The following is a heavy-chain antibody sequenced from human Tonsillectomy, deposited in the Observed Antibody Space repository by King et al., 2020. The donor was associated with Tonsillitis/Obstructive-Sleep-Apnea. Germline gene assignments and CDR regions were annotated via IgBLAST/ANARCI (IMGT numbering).Heavy chain of an antibody. Sequence: VQLVESGGGVVQPGGSLRLSCAASGFTFDDYDIHWVRQAPGKGLEWGSFISGDGGSTYYADSMKGRFTISRDNRTNSLYLQMNSLRTEVTALYYCAKPYYDFWSGPLYFFDYWGQGTLVTVSS. CDR1: GFTFDDYD. D-gene: IGHD3-3*01. J-gene: IGHJ4*02. CDR3: AKPYYDFWSGPLYFFDY. CDR2: ISGDGGST. V-gene: IGHV3-43*02.